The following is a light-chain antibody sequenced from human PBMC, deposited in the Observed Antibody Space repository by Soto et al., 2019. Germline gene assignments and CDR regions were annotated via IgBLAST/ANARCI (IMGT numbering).Light chain of an antibody. J-gene: IGKJ1*01. CDR3: QQYGDLPWT. CDR1: QSVSSNY. Sequence: ALTQSPGTLSSSPGERATLSCRASQSVSSNYLAWYQQKPGQAPRLLIYGASSRATGIPDRFRGSGSGTDFTLTIDRLESEDFAVYCCQQYGDLPWTFGQGTKVDIK. CDR2: GAS. V-gene: IGKV3-20*01.